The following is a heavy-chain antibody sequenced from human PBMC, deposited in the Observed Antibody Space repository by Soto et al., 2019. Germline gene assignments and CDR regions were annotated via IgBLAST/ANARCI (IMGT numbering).Heavy chain of an antibody. V-gene: IGHV4-31*03. CDR2: IYYSGST. J-gene: IGHJ5*02. Sequence: PSETLSLTCTVSGGSISSGGYYWSWIRQHPGKGLEWIGYIYYSGSTYYNPSLKSRVTISVDTSKNQFSLKLSSVTAADTAVYYCARIKQFCCCGGCHQIFSSWARGSWDPVSS. D-gene: IGHD2-15*01. CDR3: ARIKQFCCCGGCHQIFSS. CDR1: GGSISSGGYY.